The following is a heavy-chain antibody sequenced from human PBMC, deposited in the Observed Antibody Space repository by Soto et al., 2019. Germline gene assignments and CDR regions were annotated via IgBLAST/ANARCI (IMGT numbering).Heavy chain of an antibody. J-gene: IGHJ3*02. CDR2: ISSSSSYI. CDR3: ARVRLLWFGELLRDDAFDI. CDR1: GFTFSSYS. D-gene: IGHD3-10*01. V-gene: IGHV3-21*01. Sequence: GGSLRLSCAASGFTFSSYSTNWVRQAPGKGLEWVSSISSSSSYIYYADSVKGRFTISRDNAKNSLYLQMNSLRAEDTAVYYCARVRLLWFGELLRDDAFDIWGQGTMVTVSS.